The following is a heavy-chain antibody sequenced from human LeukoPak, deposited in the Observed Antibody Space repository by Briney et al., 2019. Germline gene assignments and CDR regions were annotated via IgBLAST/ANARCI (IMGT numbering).Heavy chain of an antibody. CDR2: ISYDGSNK. CDR3: ARDTRIGRYSSATGY. V-gene: IGHV3-30-3*01. J-gene: IGHJ4*02. Sequence: GGSLRLSCAASGFTFSSYAMHWVRQAPGKGLEWVAVISYDGSNKYYADSVKGRFTISRDNSKNTLYLQMNSLRAEDTAVYYCARDTRIGRYSSATGYWGQGTLVTVSS. D-gene: IGHD6-25*01. CDR1: GFTFSSYA.